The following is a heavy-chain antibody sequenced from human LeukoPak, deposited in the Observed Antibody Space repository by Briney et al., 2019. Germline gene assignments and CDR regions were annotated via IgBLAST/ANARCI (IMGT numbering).Heavy chain of an antibody. V-gene: IGHV3-7*01. Sequence: PGGSLGLSCAASGFTFSSYWMSWVRQAPGKGLEWVANIKQDGSEKYYVDSVKGRFTISRDNAKNSLYLQMNSLRAEDTAVYYCARDRVWQWLVRDYYYYMDVWGKGTTVTVSS. J-gene: IGHJ6*03. CDR3: ARDRVWQWLVRDYYYYMDV. CDR2: IKQDGSEK. D-gene: IGHD6-19*01. CDR1: GFTFSSYW.